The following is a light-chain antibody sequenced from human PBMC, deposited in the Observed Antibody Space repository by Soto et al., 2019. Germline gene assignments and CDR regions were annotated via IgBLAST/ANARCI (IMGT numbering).Light chain of an antibody. Sequence: SYELTQPLSVSVALGQTARITCGGNNIGSKNVHWYQQKPGQAPVLVIYRDSNRPSGIPERFSGSNSRNTATLTISRAQAGDEADYSCQVWDSSTARVFGGGTQLTVL. V-gene: IGLV3-9*01. J-gene: IGLJ7*01. CDR2: RDS. CDR1: NIGSKN. CDR3: QVWDSSTARV.